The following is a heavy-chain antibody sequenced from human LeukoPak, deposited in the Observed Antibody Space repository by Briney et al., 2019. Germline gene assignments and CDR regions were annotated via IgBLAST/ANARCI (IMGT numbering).Heavy chain of an antibody. Sequence: GGSLRLSCAASGFTFSSYAMHWVGQAPGKGLEGVAVISYDGSNKYYADAVKGRFTISRDNSKNTLYLQMNSLRAEDTAVYYCARGPRVAAAGTGGGAFDYWGQGTLVTVSS. V-gene: IGHV3-30-3*01. CDR2: ISYDGSNK. CDR1: GFTFSSYA. D-gene: IGHD6-13*01. J-gene: IGHJ4*02. CDR3: ARGPRVAAAGTGGGAFDY.